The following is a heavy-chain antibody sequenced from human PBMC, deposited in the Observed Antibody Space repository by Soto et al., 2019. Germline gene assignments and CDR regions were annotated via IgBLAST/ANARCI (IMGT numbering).Heavy chain of an antibody. V-gene: IGHV3-66*01. CDR1: GFTVSSNY. D-gene: IGHD3-16*01. CDR2: IYSGGST. Sequence: GGSLRLSCAASGFTVSSNYMSWVRQAPGKGLEWVSVIYSGGSTYYADSVKGRFTISRDNSKNTLYLQMNGLRAEDTAVYYCAREGEEPTPWGYYYYMDVWGKGTTVTVSS. CDR3: AREGEEPTPWGYYYYMDV. J-gene: IGHJ6*03.